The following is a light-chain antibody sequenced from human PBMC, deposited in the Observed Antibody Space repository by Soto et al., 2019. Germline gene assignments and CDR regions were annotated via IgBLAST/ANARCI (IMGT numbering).Light chain of an antibody. CDR1: QSVSRR. V-gene: IGKV3-11*01. Sequence: EVVLTQSPGTLSLSPGGRATLSCRASQSVSRRLAWYQQRPGQSPRLLISGASMRASGVPVRFIGSGSGTDFTLTISSLEPEDFAVYYCQQRSNWPPGVTFGQGTRLEI. CDR3: QQRSNWPPGVT. J-gene: IGKJ5*01. CDR2: GAS.